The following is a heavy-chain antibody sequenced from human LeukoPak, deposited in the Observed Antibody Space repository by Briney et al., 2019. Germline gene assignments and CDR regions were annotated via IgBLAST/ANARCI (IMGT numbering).Heavy chain of an antibody. D-gene: IGHD6-13*01. J-gene: IGHJ4*02. Sequence: PGGSLRLSCAASGFTLSTYAMSWVRQTPGKGLEWVAATSSSDAGTYHADSVRGRFTISRDNSKNTLYLQMNSLRAEDAAVYFCAKSFGPVIAAAGAGTDWGQGTLVTVSS. CDR1: GFTLSTYA. V-gene: IGHV3-23*01. CDR3: AKSFGPVIAAAGAGTD. CDR2: TSSSDAGT.